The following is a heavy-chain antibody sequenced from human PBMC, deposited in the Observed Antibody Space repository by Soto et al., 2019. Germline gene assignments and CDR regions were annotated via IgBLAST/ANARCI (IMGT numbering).Heavy chain of an antibody. Sequence: GGSLRLSCASSGFTFITYTMNWVRQAPGKGLEWVSSINGRGNYIYYAESVKGRFTISRDNAKNSLYLQMDRLRAEDTALYYCVREDGKVGTNSAFDYWGLGALVTVSS. CDR2: INGRGNYI. CDR3: VREDGKVGTNSAFDY. V-gene: IGHV3-21*01. D-gene: IGHD1-26*01. J-gene: IGHJ4*02. CDR1: GFTFITYT.